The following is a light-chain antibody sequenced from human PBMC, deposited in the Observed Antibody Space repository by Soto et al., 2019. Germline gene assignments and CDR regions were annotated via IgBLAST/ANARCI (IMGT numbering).Light chain of an antibody. CDR2: AVN. V-gene: IGLV2-14*01. Sequence: QSVVTQPASVSGSPGQSITISCTGTASDIGNYNWVSWYQQYPGKAPKLMIYAVNNRPSGVSNRFSASKSGNTASLTISGLQAEDEADYYCSSYRAYSTLWVFGGGTKVTVL. J-gene: IGLJ3*02. CDR1: ASDIGNYNW. CDR3: SSYRAYSTLWV.